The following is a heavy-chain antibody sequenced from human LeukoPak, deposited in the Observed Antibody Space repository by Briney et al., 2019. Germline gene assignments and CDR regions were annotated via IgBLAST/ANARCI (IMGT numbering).Heavy chain of an antibody. Sequence: PGGSLRLSCAASGFTFSSYEMNWVRQAPGKGLEWVSYISSSGSTIYYADSVKGRFTISRDNAKNSLYLQMNSLRAEDTAVYYCARVVVVAPHYGMDVWGQGTTVTVSS. J-gene: IGHJ6*02. V-gene: IGHV3-48*03. D-gene: IGHD2-2*01. CDR2: ISSSGSTI. CDR1: GFTFSSYE. CDR3: ARVVVVAPHYGMDV.